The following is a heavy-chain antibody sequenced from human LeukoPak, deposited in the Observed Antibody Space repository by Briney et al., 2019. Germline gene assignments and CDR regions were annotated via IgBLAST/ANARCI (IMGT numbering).Heavy chain of an antibody. CDR3: ARDELAAAAFDP. CDR1: GGSISSYY. D-gene: IGHD6-13*01. Sequence: PSETLSLTCTVSGGSISSYYWSWIRQPPGKGLEWIGYISYSGSTNYNPSLKSRVTISVDTSKNQFSLKLSSVTAADTAVYYCARDELAAAAFDPWGQGTLVTVSS. CDR2: ISYSGST. V-gene: IGHV4-59*12. J-gene: IGHJ5*02.